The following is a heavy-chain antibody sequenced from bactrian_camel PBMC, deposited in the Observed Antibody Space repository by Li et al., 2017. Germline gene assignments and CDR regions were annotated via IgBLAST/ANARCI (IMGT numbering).Heavy chain of an antibody. CDR1: GYSPYLNC. CDR3: AASHSFILTPRFYRLESSDYPY. V-gene: IGHV3S55*01. D-gene: IGHD4*01. Sequence: VQLVESGGGSVQAGESLRLSCVVSGYSPYLNCVTWFRQAPGKEREGVATIVGTKITSYADSVKGRFNISKDNAENSLFLQMSNLKPEDTAMYYCAASHSFILTPRFYRLESSDYPYRGQGTQVTVS. J-gene: IGHJ4*01. CDR2: IVGTKIT.